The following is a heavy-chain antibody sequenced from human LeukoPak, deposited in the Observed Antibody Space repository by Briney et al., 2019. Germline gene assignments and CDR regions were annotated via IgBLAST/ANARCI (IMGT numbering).Heavy chain of an antibody. V-gene: IGHV3-7*01. CDR1: GFTFSSYW. CDR3: ARDSGETYYDILTGYQY. CDR2: IKQDGSEK. D-gene: IGHD3-9*01. Sequence: GGSLRLSCAASGFTFSSYWMSWVRQAPGKGLEWVANIKQDGSEKYYVDSVKGRFTISRDNAKNSLYLLMNSLRAEDTAVYYCARDSGETYYDILTGYQYWGQGTLVTVSS. J-gene: IGHJ4*02.